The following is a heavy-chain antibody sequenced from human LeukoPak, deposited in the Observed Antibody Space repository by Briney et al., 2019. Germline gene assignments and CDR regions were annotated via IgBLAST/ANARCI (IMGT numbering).Heavy chain of an antibody. CDR1: GYTFTSYD. CDR2: MNPNSGNT. D-gene: IGHD2-15*01. V-gene: IGHV1-8*01. J-gene: IGHJ5*02. CDR3: ARVVDGSFAP. Sequence: EASVKVSSKASGYTFTSYDINWVRQATGQGLEWVGWMNPNSGNTGYAQKFQGRVTMTRDPSTSTVYIDLSSLRSEDTAGYYCARVVDGSFAPWGERALVTHSS.